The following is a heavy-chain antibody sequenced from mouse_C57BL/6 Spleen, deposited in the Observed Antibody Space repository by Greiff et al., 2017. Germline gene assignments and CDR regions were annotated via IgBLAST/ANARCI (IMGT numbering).Heavy chain of an antibody. J-gene: IGHJ3*01. CDR3: ARYGGTWFAY. CDR1: GYTFTGSW. CDR2: ILPGSGGT. D-gene: IGHD1-1*02. V-gene: IGHV1-9*01. Sequence: QVQLQQSGAELMKPGASVKLSCKATGYTFTGSWIEWVKQRPGHGLEWIGEILPGSGGTNYNGKFKGKATFTADTSSNTAYMQLSSLTTEDSAIYYCARYGGTWFAYWGQGTLVTASA.